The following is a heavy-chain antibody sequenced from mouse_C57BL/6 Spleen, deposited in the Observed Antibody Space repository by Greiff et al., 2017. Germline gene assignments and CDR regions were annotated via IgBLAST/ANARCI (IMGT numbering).Heavy chain of an antibody. CDR3: ARRDYFYAMDY. CDR2: ISSGSSTI. J-gene: IGHJ4*01. Sequence: EVQLQQSGGGLVKPGGSLKLSCAASGFTFSDYGMHWVRQAPEKGLEWVAYISSGSSTIYYADTVKGRFTISRDNAKNTLFLQMTSLRSEDTAMYYCARRDYFYAMDYWGQGTSVTVSS. D-gene: IGHD1-1*01. V-gene: IGHV5-17*01. CDR1: GFTFSDYG.